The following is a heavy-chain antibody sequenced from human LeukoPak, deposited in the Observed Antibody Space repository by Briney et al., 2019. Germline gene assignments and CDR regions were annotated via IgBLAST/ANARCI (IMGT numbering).Heavy chain of an antibody. CDR1: GFTFSTYV. V-gene: IGHV3-23*01. CDR2: MTGTGDTK. CDR3: ARKTVEVYYGALDP. J-gene: IGHJ5*02. Sequence: GGSLRLSCTASGFTFSTYVMTWVRQAPGKGLEWVSGMTGTGDTKYYADSVKGRFTISRDNSKNTLYLLMNSLRAEDTAVYYCARKTVEVYYGALDPWGQGALVTVSS. D-gene: IGHD3-3*01.